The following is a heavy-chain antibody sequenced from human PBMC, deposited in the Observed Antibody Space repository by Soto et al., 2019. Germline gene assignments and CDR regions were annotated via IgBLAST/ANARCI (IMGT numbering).Heavy chain of an antibody. CDR1: GFTFSGSA. Sequence: EVQLVESGGGLVQPGGSLKLSCAASGFTFSGSAMHWVRQASGKGLEWVGRIRSKANNYATAYAASVKGRFTISRDDSENTAYLQMNSLKTEDTAVYYCPKQIYGGNSWGQGTLVTVSS. V-gene: IGHV3-73*02. D-gene: IGHD4-17*01. J-gene: IGHJ4*02. CDR2: IRSKANNYAT. CDR3: PKQIYGGNS.